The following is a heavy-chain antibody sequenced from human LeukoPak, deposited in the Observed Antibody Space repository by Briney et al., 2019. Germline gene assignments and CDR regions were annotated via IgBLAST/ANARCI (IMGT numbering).Heavy chain of an antibody. D-gene: IGHD4-17*01. CDR1: GFTFSSYE. Sequence: GGSLRLSCAASGFTFSSYEMNWVRQAPGKGLEWVSSISSSSSYIYYADSVKGRFTISRDNAKNSLYLQMNSLRAEDTAVYYCARYGDPDAFDIWGQGTMVTVSS. CDR2: ISSSSSYI. CDR3: ARYGDPDAFDI. J-gene: IGHJ3*02. V-gene: IGHV3-21*01.